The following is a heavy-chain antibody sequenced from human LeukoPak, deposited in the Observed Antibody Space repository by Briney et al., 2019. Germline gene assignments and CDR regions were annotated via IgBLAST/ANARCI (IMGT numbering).Heavy chain of an antibody. D-gene: IGHD3-10*01. CDR2: ISYDGSNK. V-gene: IGHV3-30-3*01. CDR1: GFTFSSYA. CDR3: ARSWSAMVRGVIPY. J-gene: IGHJ4*02. Sequence: GGSLRLSCAASGFTFSSYAMHWVRQAPGKGLEWVAVISYDGSNKYYADSVKGRFTISRDNSKNTLYLQMNSLRAEDTAVYYCARSWSAMVRGVIPYWGQGTLVTVSS.